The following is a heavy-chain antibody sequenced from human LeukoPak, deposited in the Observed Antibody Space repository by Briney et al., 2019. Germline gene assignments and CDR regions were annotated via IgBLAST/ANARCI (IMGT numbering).Heavy chain of an antibody. J-gene: IGHJ1*01. CDR2: ISSSGSTI. CDR1: GFTFSSYE. CDR3: AKADYYDSNTYRAQFFQH. V-gene: IGHV3-48*03. Sequence: GGSLRLSCAASGFTFSSYEMNWVRQAPGKGLEWVSYISSSGSTIYYADSVKGRFTISRDNAKNSLYLQMNSLRAEDTAVYYCAKADYYDSNTYRAQFFQHWGQGTLVTVSS. D-gene: IGHD3-22*01.